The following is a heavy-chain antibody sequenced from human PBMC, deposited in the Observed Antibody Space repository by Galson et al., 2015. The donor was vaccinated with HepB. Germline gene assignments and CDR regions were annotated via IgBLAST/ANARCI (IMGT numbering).Heavy chain of an antibody. Sequence: SLRLSCAASGFTFSSYTMNWVRQAPGKGPESVSYISSTGSTMHYADSAKGRFTISRENAQNSLYLQMNSLRDEDTAGYYCARVYFGSGSSSAYWYFDLWGRGALVTVSS. D-gene: IGHD3-10*01. CDR2: ISSTGSTM. CDR3: ARVYFGSGSSSAYWYFDL. J-gene: IGHJ2*01. CDR1: GFTFSSYT. V-gene: IGHV3-48*02.